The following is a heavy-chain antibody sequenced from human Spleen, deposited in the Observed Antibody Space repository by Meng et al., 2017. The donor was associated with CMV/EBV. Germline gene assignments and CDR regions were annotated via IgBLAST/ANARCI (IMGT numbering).Heavy chain of an antibody. V-gene: IGHV3-15*01. Sequence: FTFNKAWVSWVRQAPGKGLEWVGSIKSKADGETTEYAAPLKGRFTISRDDSKNTVYWQTKSLRTEDTALYYCTTDPGYGLTIFGVVYWGQGTLVTVSS. CDR2: IKSKADGETT. CDR3: TTDPGYGLTIFGVVY. D-gene: IGHD3-3*01. J-gene: IGHJ4*02. CDR1: FTFNKAW.